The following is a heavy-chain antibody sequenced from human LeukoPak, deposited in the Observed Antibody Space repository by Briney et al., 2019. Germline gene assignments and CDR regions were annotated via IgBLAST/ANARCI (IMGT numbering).Heavy chain of an antibody. CDR2: FDPEDGET. CDR3: ATSYCTNGVCHYFDY. D-gene: IGHD2-8*01. CDR1: GYTLTELS. Sequence: ASVKVSCKVSGYTLTELSMHWVRQAPGKGLEWMGGFDPEDGETIYAQKFQGRVTMTEDTSTDTAYMELSSLRSEDTAVYYCATSYCTNGVCHYFDYWGQGTLVTVSS. V-gene: IGHV1-24*01. J-gene: IGHJ4*02.